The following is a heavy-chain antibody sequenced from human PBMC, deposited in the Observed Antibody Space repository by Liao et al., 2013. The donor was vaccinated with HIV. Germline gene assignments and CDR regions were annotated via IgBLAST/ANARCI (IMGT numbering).Heavy chain of an antibody. CDR3: ARDAYFDWDNWFDP. CDR2: INHSGST. D-gene: IGHD3-9*01. J-gene: IGHJ5*02. V-gene: IGHV4-34*01. Sequence: QVQLQQWGAGLLKPSETLSLTCAVYGGSFSGYYWSWIRQPPGKGLEWIGEINHSGSTNYNPSLKSRVTISVDTSKIQFSLKLSSVTAADTAVYYCARDAYFDWDNWFDPGAREPWSPSPQ. CDR1: GGSFSGYY.